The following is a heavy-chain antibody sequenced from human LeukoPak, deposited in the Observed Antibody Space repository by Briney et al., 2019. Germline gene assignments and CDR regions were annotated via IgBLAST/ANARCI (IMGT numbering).Heavy chain of an antibody. D-gene: IGHD3-22*01. V-gene: IGHV3-15*01. J-gene: IGHJ4*02. CDR2: IKSKTDGGTT. CDR3: TTDEFRYYYDSSGYFRNDY. Sequence: GGSLRLSCAASGFTFSNAWMSWVRQAPGKGLEWVGRIKSKTDGGTTDYAAPVKGRFTISRDDSINTLYLQMNSLKTEDTAVYYCTTDEFRYYYDSSGYFRNDYWGQGTLVTVSS. CDR1: GFTFSNAW.